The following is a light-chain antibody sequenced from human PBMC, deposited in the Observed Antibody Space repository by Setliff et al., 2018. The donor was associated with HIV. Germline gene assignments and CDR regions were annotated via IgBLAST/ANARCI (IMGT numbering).Light chain of an antibody. CDR1: NSNIGAGYD. CDR3: QSYDESLSGSYV. Sequence: QSVLTQPPSVSGTPGQRVTISCTGSNSNIGAGYDVHWYQQLPGTAPKLLIYGDTNRPSGVPDRFSGSKSGTSASLGITGLQAEDEADYYRQSYDESLSGSYVFGTGTKVTVL. CDR2: GDT. V-gene: IGLV1-40*01. J-gene: IGLJ1*01.